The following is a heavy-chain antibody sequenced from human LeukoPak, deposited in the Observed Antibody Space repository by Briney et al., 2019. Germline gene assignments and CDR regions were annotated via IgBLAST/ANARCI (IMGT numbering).Heavy chain of an antibody. J-gene: IGHJ4*02. CDR3: AKAPNSGSYYFDY. CDR2: ISGSGGST. Sequence: PGGSLRLSCAASGFTFSSYGMHWVRQAPGKGLEWVSAISGSGGSTYYADSVKGRFTISRDNSKNTLYLQMNSLRAEDTAVYYCAKAPNSGSYYFDYWGQGTLVTVSS. D-gene: IGHD1-26*01. V-gene: IGHV3-23*01. CDR1: GFTFSSYG.